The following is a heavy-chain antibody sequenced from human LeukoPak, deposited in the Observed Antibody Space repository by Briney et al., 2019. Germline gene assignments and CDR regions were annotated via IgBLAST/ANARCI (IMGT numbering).Heavy chain of an antibody. CDR2: ISGSGGST. CDR3: AKNYGFDP. Sequence: KTGGSLRLSCAASGFTFSSYGMSWVRQASGKGLEWVSAISGSGGSTYCADSVKGRFTISRDNSKNTLYLQMSSLRAEDTAVYYCAKNYGFDPWGQGTLVTVSS. D-gene: IGHD1-7*01. CDR1: GFTFSSYG. V-gene: IGHV3-23*01. J-gene: IGHJ5*02.